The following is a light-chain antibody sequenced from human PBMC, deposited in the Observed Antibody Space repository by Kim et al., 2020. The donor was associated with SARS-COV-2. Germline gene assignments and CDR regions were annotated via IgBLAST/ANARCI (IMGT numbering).Light chain of an antibody. CDR3: QAWDSSTVV. CDR2: QDN. V-gene: IGLV3-1*01. J-gene: IGLJ2*01. CDR1: KLGDKY. Sequence: SYELTQPPSLSVSPGQTASITCSGDKLGDKYACWYQQKPGQSPVVVIYQDNKRPSGIPERFSGSNSGDTATLTISGTQAMDEADYYCQAWDSSTVVIGGGTQLTVL.